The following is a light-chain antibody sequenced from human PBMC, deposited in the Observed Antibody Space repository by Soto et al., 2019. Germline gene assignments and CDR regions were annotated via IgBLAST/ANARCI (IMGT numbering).Light chain of an antibody. Sequence: QSALTQPPSASGSPGQSVTISCTGTSSDVGGYNYVSWYQQHPGKVPKLMVYEVNKRPSSVPARFSVSKSGNTASLTVSGLQAEDEADYYCTPYAGGNNVLGTGTKLTAL. CDR1: SSDVGGYNY. CDR2: EVN. CDR3: TPYAGGNNV. V-gene: IGLV2-8*01. J-gene: IGLJ1*01.